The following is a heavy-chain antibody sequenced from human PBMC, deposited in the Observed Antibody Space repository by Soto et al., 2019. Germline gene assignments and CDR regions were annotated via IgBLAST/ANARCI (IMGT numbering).Heavy chain of an antibody. J-gene: IGHJ4*02. CDR3: ARGTSWQLPFDY. V-gene: IGHV4-59*01. CDR1: SDSNSSYY. D-gene: IGHD6-13*01. CDR2: ISYSGST. Sequence: SETLSLTCTVSSDSNSSYYWSWIRQPPGKRLEWIGYISYSGSTDYNPSLKSRVTISGDTSKNQFSLKVSSVTAADTAVYYCARGTSWQLPFDYWGQGTLVTVSS.